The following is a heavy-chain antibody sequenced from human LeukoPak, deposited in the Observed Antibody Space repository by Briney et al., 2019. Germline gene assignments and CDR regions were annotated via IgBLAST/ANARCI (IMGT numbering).Heavy chain of an antibody. V-gene: IGHV4-38-2*02. Sequence: PSETLSLTCTVSGYSISSGYYWGWIRQPPGKGLEWIGSIYHSGGTYYNPSLKSRVTISVDTSKNQFSLKLSSVTAADTAVYYCARVERGYSYGPTYYYYYMDVWGKGTTVTVSS. CDR1: GYSISSGYY. J-gene: IGHJ6*03. D-gene: IGHD5-18*01. CDR2: IYHSGGT. CDR3: ARVERGYSYGPTYYYYYMDV.